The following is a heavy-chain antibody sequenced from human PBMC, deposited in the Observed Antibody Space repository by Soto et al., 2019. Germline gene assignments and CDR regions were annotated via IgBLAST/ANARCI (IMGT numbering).Heavy chain of an antibody. V-gene: IGHV1-18*01. CDR2: ISAYNGNT. CDR3: ARGGKYFSNGVCPLYGMDV. D-gene: IGHD2-8*01. J-gene: IGHJ6*02. CDR1: GYTFTSSG. Sequence: AASVKVSCKASGYTFTSSGISWGRQAPGQGHERMGWISAYNGNTNYAQKLQGRVTMTTDTSTSTAYMELRSLRSDDTAEYYCARGGKYFSNGVCPLYGMDVWSQGSTDIGSS.